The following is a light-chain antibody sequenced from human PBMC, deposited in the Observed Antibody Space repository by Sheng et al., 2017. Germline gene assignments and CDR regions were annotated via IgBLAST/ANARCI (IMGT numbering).Light chain of an antibody. J-gene: IGKJ2*01. CDR3: QQSYSYPYT. CDR2: AAS. Sequence: AIRMTQSPSSFSASTGDRVTITCRASQGISSYLAWFQQKPGKAPKLLISAASTLQSGVPSRFSGSGSGTDFTLTISCLQSEDFATYYCQQSYSYPYTFGRGTKLE. CDR1: QGISSY. V-gene: IGKV1-8*01.